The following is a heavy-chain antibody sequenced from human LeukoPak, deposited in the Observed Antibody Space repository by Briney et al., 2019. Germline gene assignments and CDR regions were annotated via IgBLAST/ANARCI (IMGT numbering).Heavy chain of an antibody. Sequence: SVKVSCKASGGTFSSYAISWVRQAPGQGLGWMGGIIPIFGTANYAQKFQGRVTITTDESTSTAYMELSSLGSEDTAVYYCARAGAAAGSFLDYWGQGTLVTVSS. CDR1: GGTFSSYA. V-gene: IGHV1-69*05. D-gene: IGHD6-13*01. CDR3: ARAGAAAGSFLDY. J-gene: IGHJ4*02. CDR2: IIPIFGTA.